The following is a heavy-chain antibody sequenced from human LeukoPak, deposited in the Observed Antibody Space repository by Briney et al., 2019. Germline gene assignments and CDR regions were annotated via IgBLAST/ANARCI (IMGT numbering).Heavy chain of an antibody. CDR2: INANSGDS. CDR1: GYNFTGYY. CDR3: ARPPTDWLRWAWGALDV. J-gene: IGHJ3*01. V-gene: IGHV1-2*02. D-gene: IGHD5-12*01. Sequence: EASVKVSCKASGYNFTGYYMHWVRQAPGQGLEWMGWINANSGDSNSAEKFQGRVTMTTDTSISTIYMELSGLTSDDTAMYYCARPPTDWLRWAWGALDVWGQGTMVTVSS.